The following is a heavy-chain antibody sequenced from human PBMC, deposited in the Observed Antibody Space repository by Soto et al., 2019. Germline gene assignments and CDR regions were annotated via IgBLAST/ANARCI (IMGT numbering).Heavy chain of an antibody. CDR1: GFTFSSYA. V-gene: IGHV3-30*14. CDR3: ARVKGSSSSAEYFQH. CDR2: ISCDGSNK. D-gene: IGHD6-6*01. J-gene: IGHJ1*01. Sequence: GGSLRLSWAASGFTFSSYAMHLGRQAPGEGLEGGAVISCDGSNKYYGDSVEGRFTMSRGKFKDTPYSPKDRLRSEDTAVYYCARVKGSSSSAEYFQHWGQGTLVTVS.